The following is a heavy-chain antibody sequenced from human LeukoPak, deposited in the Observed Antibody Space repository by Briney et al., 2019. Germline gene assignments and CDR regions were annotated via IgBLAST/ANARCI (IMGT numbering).Heavy chain of an antibody. Sequence: PSETLSLTCTVSGGSISSYYWSWIRQPAGKGLEWIGRIYTSGSTNYNPSLKSRVTMSVDTSKNQFSLKLSSVTAADTAVYYCARVVERDYYYYYYMDVWGPGTTVTVSS. CDR3: ARVVERDYYYYYYMDV. D-gene: IGHD1-26*01. V-gene: IGHV4-4*07. CDR1: GGSISSYY. CDR2: IYTSGST. J-gene: IGHJ6*03.